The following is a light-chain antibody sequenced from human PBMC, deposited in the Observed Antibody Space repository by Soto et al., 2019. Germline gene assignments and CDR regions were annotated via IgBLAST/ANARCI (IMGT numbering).Light chain of an antibody. V-gene: IGKV1-39*01. CDR1: QSITTY. J-gene: IGKJ1*01. Sequence: QMTQSPSSLSASVGDRVTITCRASQSITTYLNWYQPRPGKAPEVLIYAASRLQGGVPSRFSGSGSGTDLTLTINSLQPEDYAAYYCQQSYSTPWTFGQGTKVEIK. CDR3: QQSYSTPWT. CDR2: AAS.